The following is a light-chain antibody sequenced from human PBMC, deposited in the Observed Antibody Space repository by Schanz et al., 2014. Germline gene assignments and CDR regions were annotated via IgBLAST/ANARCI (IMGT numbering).Light chain of an antibody. CDR1: SRDIGKHNY. V-gene: IGLV2-8*01. CDR3: CSHAGSYTWV. CDR2: DVT. J-gene: IGLJ3*02. Sequence: QSALTQPPSASGSPGQSVTISCTGTSRDIGKHNYVSWYQQHPGKAPKLLIYDVTERPSGVPDRFSGSRSGSTASLTVSGLQADDEADYYCCSHAGSYTWVFGGGTKVTVL.